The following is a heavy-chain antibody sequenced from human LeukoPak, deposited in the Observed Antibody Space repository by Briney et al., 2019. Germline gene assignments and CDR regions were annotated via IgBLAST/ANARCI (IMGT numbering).Heavy chain of an antibody. V-gene: IGHV3-7*01. J-gene: IGHJ4*02. CDR3: AREDGYCSGGNCYSYFDS. CDR1: GFTFSHFW. CDR2: IKKTGSET. D-gene: IGHD2-15*01. Sequence: GGTLRLSCAASGFTFSHFWMSWVRQAPGKGLEWVAYIKKTGSETYYVDSVKGRFTITRDNTRSSLFLQMYSLRAEDTAVYFCAREDGYCSGGNCYSYFDSWGQGTLVTVSS.